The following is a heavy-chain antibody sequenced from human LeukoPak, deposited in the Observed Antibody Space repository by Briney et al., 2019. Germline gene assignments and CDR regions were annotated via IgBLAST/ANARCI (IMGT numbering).Heavy chain of an antibody. Sequence: GSLRLSCAASGFTFSSYWMHWIRQPPGKGLEWIGYIYYSGSTNYNPSLKSRVTISVDTSQNQFSLKLTSVTPADTAVYYCARTAKYYYGSETYYFFDYWGQGTLVTVSS. J-gene: IGHJ4*02. D-gene: IGHD3-10*01. CDR2: IYYSGST. CDR1: GFTFSSYW. CDR3: ARTAKYYYGSETYYFFDY. V-gene: IGHV4-59*01.